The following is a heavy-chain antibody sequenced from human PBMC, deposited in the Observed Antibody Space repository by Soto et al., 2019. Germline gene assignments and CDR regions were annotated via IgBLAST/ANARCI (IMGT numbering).Heavy chain of an antibody. Sequence: ASVKVSCKASGYTFTGYYMHWVRQAPGQGLEWMGWINPNSGGTNYAQKFQGWVTMTRDTSISTAYMELSRLRSDDTAVYYCARAAYRLRASYYYDISGYTGAFDIWGQGTMVTVSS. D-gene: IGHD3-22*01. CDR3: ARAAYRLRASYYYDISGYTGAFDI. J-gene: IGHJ3*02. CDR1: GYTFTGYY. V-gene: IGHV1-2*04. CDR2: INPNSGGT.